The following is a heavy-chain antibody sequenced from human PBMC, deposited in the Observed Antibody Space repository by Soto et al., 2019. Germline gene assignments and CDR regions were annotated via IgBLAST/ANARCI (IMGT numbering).Heavy chain of an antibody. J-gene: IGHJ4*02. D-gene: IGHD1-26*01. CDR3: ARVETVGATKGGSLDY. CDR1: GGSISSYY. Sequence: PSETLSLTCTVSGGSISSYYWSWIRQPSGKGLEWIGYIYYSGSTNYNPSLKSRVTISVDTSKNQFSLKLSSVTAADTAVYYCARVETVGATKGGSLDYWGQGTLVTVSS. CDR2: IYYSGST. V-gene: IGHV4-59*01.